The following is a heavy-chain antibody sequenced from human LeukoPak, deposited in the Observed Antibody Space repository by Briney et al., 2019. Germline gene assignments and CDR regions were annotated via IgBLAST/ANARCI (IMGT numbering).Heavy chain of an antibody. J-gene: IGHJ2*01. D-gene: IGHD6-13*01. V-gene: IGHV4-34*01. CDR1: GGSFSGYY. CDR2: INHSGST. Sequence: NPSETLSLTCAVYGGSFSGYYWSWVRQPPGKGLEWIGEINHSGSTNYNPSLKSRVTISVDTSKNQSSLKLSSVTAADTAVYYCARGSSSSWYGPRYFDLWGRGTLVTVSS. CDR3: ARGSSSSWYGPRYFDL.